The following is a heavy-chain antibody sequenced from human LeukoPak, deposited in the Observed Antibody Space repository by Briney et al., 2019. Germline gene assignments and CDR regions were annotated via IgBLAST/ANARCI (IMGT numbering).Heavy chain of an antibody. Sequence: GGSLRLSCVASGFTFTDHPMNWVRQAPGKGLEWISYIGGDGIAFYADSVKGRFTASKDDARKSMYLQMNSLRVEDTAVYYCAKDRANWAIDDWGQGTQVTASS. J-gene: IGHJ4*02. CDR1: GFTFTDHP. V-gene: IGHV3-69-1*01. CDR3: AKDRANWAIDD. D-gene: IGHD3-16*01. CDR2: IGGDGIA.